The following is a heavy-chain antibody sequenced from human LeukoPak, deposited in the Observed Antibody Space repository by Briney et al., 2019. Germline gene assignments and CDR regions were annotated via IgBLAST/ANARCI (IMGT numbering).Heavy chain of an antibody. J-gene: IGHJ6*02. Sequence: GGSLRLSCAASGFTFSDYYMSWIRQAPGKGLEWVSYISSSGSTIYYADSVKGRFTISRDNAKNSLYLQMNSLRAEDTAVYYCARDSYSSGYLSSHYGMDVWGQGTTVTVSS. D-gene: IGHD3-22*01. V-gene: IGHV3-11*01. CDR1: GFTFSDYY. CDR3: ARDSYSSGYLSSHYGMDV. CDR2: ISSSGSTI.